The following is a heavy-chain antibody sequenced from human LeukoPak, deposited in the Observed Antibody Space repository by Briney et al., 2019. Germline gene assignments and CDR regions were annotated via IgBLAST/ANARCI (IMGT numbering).Heavy chain of an antibody. Sequence: GGSLRLSCAASGFTFSDYYMSGIRQAPGKGLEWVSYISSSGSTIYYADSVKGRFTISRDNAKNSLYLQMNSLRAEDTAVYYCARDLGFSHTGYSSSWYVGYYMDVWGKGTTVTVSS. V-gene: IGHV3-11*01. CDR1: GFTFSDYY. CDR3: ARDLGFSHTGYSSSWYVGYYMDV. D-gene: IGHD6-13*01. J-gene: IGHJ6*03. CDR2: ISSSGSTI.